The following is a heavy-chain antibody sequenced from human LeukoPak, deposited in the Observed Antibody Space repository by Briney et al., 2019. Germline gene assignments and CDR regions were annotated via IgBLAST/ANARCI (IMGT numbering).Heavy chain of an antibody. CDR2: INPSGGST. V-gene: IGHV1-46*01. D-gene: IGHD7-27*01. J-gene: IGHJ4*02. CDR1: GYTFTSHY. Sequence: ASVKVSCKASGYTFTSHYMHCVRQAPGQGLEWMGIINPSGGSTSYAQNFQGRVTMTRDTSTTTVYMELSRLRFEDTAVYYCARSPLGVASNWAFDYWGQGTLVTVSS. CDR3: ARSPLGVASNWAFDY.